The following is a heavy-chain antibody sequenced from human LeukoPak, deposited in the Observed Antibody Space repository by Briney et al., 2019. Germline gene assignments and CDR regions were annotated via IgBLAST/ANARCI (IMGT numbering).Heavy chain of an antibody. D-gene: IGHD2-15*01. CDR1: GFTFSSYA. CDR3: AKELLLYYYYYYGMDV. Sequence: GGSLRLSCAASGFTFSSYAMSWVRQAPGKGLEWVSAISGSGGSTYYADSVKGRFTISRDNSKNTLYLQMNSLRAEDTAVYYRAKELLLYYYYYYGMDVWGQGTTVTVSS. J-gene: IGHJ6*02. CDR2: ISGSGGST. V-gene: IGHV3-23*01.